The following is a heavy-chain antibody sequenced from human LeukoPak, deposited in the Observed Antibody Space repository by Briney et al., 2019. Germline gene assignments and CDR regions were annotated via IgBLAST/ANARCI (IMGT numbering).Heavy chain of an antibody. V-gene: IGHV3-23*01. CDR3: AKEATMTVYPT. CDR2: ISGGGGST. Sequence: GGSLRLSCAASGFTFSSYAMCWVRQAPGKGLQWVSAISGGGGSTYYADSVKGRFTISRDNSRNTVYLQMNSLRAEDTAVYYSAKEATMTVYPTWGQGTLVTVSS. J-gene: IGHJ4*02. CDR1: GFTFSSYA. D-gene: IGHD3-22*01.